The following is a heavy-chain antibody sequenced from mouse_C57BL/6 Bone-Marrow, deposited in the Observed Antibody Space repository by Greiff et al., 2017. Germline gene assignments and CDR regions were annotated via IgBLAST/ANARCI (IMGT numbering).Heavy chain of an antibody. J-gene: IGHJ3*01. CDR2: IDPENGAT. Sequence: VQLQQSGAELVRPGASVKLSCTASGFNIKDDYMHWVKQRPEQGLEWIGWIDPENGATEYASKFQGKATITADTSSNTAYLQLSSLTSDDTAGYYCTTFDGYYSYWVQGTLVTVSA. V-gene: IGHV14-4*01. CDR3: TTFDGYYSY. CDR1: GFNIKDDY. D-gene: IGHD2-3*01.